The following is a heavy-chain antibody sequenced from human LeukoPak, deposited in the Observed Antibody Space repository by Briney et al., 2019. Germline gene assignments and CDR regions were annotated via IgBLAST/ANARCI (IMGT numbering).Heavy chain of an antibody. CDR1: GFTVSSNY. V-gene: IGHV3-66*01. CDR2: IYSGGST. J-gene: IGHJ4*02. D-gene: IGHD4-23*01. Sequence: GGSLRLSCAASGFTVSSNYMSWVRQAPGKGLEWVSVIYSGGSTYYADSVKGRFTISRDNSKNTLYLQMNSLRAEDTAVYYCARDDGGNFGLDYWGQGTLVTVSS. CDR3: ARDDGGNFGLDY.